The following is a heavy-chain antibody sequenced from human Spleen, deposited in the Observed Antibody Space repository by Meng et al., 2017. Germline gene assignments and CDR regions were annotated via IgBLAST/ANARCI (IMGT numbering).Heavy chain of an antibody. V-gene: IGHV4-4*02. D-gene: IGHD2-21*01. CDR1: GSSIRIDNW. J-gene: IGHJ4*02. Sequence: HAHLTHAGPDSAKPSAVMSLTCTASGSSIRIDNWWSWVRQPPGKGLEWIGEIYHSGSTTYNPSLKSRIPISVDKPKNQFSLTLSSVTAADTAVYYCTKNDFYCLGYWGQGTLVTVSS. CDR3: TKNDFYCLGY. CDR2: IYHSGST.